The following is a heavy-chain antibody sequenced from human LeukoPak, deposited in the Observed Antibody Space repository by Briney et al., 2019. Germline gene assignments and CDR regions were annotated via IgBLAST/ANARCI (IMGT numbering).Heavy chain of an antibody. Sequence: GGSLRLSCAASGFTFSSYEMNWVRQAPGKGLEWVSYISSSGSTIYYADSVKGRFTISRDNAKNSVYLQMNSLRAEDTAVYYCAKGRAGNYYYDSSDYWGQGTLVTVSS. CDR1: GFTFSSYE. CDR2: ISSSGSTI. V-gene: IGHV3-48*03. CDR3: AKGRAGNYYYDSSDY. D-gene: IGHD3-22*01. J-gene: IGHJ4*02.